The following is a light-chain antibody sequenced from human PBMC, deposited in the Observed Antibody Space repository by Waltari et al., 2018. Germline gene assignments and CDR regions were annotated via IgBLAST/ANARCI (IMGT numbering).Light chain of an antibody. CDR1: QSISHY. J-gene: IGKJ1*01. V-gene: IGKV3D-20*02. CDR2: HAS. CDR3: QHYVNLPAT. Sequence: EVVLTQSPVPLSLSPGEGATLSCRASQSISHYLAWYQQKPGQAPRLLIYHASSRATGIPDRFSGSGSGTDFSLTISRLEPEDFAVYYCQHYVNLPATFGQGTKAEIK.